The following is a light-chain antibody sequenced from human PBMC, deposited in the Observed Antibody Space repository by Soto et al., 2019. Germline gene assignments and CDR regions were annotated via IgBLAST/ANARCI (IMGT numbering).Light chain of an antibody. CDR3: QQSFT. Sequence: DIQMTQSPSTLSASVEDRVTITCRASQSISSWLAWYQQKPGQAPKLLIYKASSLESGVPSRFSGSGSGTEFTLTISSLQPDDFATYYCQQSFTFGPGTKVDIK. J-gene: IGKJ3*01. V-gene: IGKV1-5*03. CDR2: KAS. CDR1: QSISSW.